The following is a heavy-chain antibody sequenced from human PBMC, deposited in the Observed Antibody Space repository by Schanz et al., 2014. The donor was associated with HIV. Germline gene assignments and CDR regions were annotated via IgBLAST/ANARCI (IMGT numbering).Heavy chain of an antibody. Sequence: QVQLVQSGAEVKKPGASVKVSCKASGYTFSGYYIHWVRQAPGQGLEWMGWMNPNSGVTEDAQKFQGRVTMTRDTSISTAFMELSSLRSDDTAVYYCARDTNFVLDVWGQGTTVTVSS. V-gene: IGHV1-2*02. J-gene: IGHJ6*02. CDR1: GYTFSGYY. CDR3: ARDTNFVLDV. D-gene: IGHD2-8*01. CDR2: MNPNSGVT.